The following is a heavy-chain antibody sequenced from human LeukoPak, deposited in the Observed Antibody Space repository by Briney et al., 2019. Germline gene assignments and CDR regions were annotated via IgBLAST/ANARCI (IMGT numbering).Heavy chain of an antibody. CDR2: IYWDNYK. V-gene: IGHV2-5*02. D-gene: IGHD6-19*01. Sequence: SGPTLVKPTQTPPLTRILFGFPLRSGAVGVGWIRQPPGKALEWLALIYWDNYKRYSPSLKSRLTVTKDNSKNQVVLTMHNKSRVHTCAYYCAHIKRHQWLGHFDYWGQGTQVTVSS. J-gene: IGHJ4*02. CDR1: GFPLRSGAVG. CDR3: AHIKRHQWLGHFDY.